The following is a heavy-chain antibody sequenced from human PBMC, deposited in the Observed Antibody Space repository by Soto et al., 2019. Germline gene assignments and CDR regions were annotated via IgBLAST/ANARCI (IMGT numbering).Heavy chain of an antibody. D-gene: IGHD6-6*01. CDR1: GYSINSGYI. V-gene: IGHV4-38-2*02. CDR2: RYSTGTT. Sequence: NPSETLSLTCTVSGYSINSGYIWGWVRRPPGQGLEWIGSRYSTGTTYYNPSLRRRVKMSVDTSKNQFSLKLSSVTAADTAVYYCARGGYGWIAARPGPFDYWGQGTLVTVSS. J-gene: IGHJ4*02. CDR3: ARGGYGWIAARPGPFDY.